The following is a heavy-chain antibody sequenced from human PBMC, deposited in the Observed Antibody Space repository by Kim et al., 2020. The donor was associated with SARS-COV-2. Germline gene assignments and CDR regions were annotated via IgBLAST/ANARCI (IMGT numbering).Heavy chain of an antibody. V-gene: IGHV3-20*04. Sequence: GGSLRLSCAASGIIFLHFFLSWVRQAPGKGPEWVSEITSNGGGTFYADSVKGRFIISRDNSKSTLYLQMNSLRADDTALYYCAIRVSISVGGQGTLVTVSS. CDR3: AIRVSISV. CDR1: GIIFLHFF. J-gene: IGHJ4*02. D-gene: IGHD6-6*01. CDR2: ITSNGGGT.